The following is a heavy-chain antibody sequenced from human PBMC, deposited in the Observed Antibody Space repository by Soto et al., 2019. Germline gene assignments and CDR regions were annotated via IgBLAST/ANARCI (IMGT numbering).Heavy chain of an antibody. D-gene: IGHD6-19*01. CDR2: IYYSGST. CDR3: ASVVAGTPNFDY. Sequence: SETLSLTCTVSGGSISSGGYYWSWIRQHPGKGLEWIGYIYYSGSTYYNPSLKSRVTISVDTSKNQFSLKLSSVTAADKAVYYCASVVAGTPNFDYWGQGTLVTVSS. V-gene: IGHV4-31*03. CDR1: GGSISSGGYY. J-gene: IGHJ4*02.